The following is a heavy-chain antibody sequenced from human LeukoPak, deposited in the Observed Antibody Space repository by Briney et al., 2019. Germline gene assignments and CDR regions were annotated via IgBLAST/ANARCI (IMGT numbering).Heavy chain of an antibody. CDR2: INHSGST. D-gene: IGHD6-19*01. CDR1: GGSFSGYY. CDR3: ARGRAVAGLFDY. V-gene: IGHV4-34*01. J-gene: IGHJ4*02. Sequence: KPSETLSLTCAVYGGSFSGYYWSWIRQPPGKGLEWIGEINHSGSTNYNPSLKSRVTISVDTSKNQFSLKLSSVTAADTAVYYCARGRAVAGLFDYWGQGTLVTVSS.